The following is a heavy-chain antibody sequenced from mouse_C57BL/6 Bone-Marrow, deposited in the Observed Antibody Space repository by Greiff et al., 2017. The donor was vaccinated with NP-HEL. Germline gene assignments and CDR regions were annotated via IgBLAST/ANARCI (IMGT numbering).Heavy chain of an antibody. CDR2: ISSGGDYI. Sequence: EVQGVESGEGLVKPGGSLKLSCAASGFTFSSYAMSWVRQTPEKRLEWVAYISSGGDYIYYADTVKGRFTISRDNARNTLYLQMSSLKSEDTAMYYCTRECDGYFFDYWGQGTTLTVSS. D-gene: IGHD2-3*01. CDR3: TRECDGYFFDY. J-gene: IGHJ2*01. V-gene: IGHV5-9-1*02. CDR1: GFTFSSYA.